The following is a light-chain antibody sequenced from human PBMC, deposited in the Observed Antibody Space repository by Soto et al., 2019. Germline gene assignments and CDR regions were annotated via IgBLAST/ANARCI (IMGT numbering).Light chain of an antibody. V-gene: IGLV2-14*01. CDR2: EVT. J-gene: IGLJ3*02. Sequence: QSVLTQPASVSGSPGQSITISCTGTSSDVGRYKFVSWYQQHPDKAPKLLIYEVTDRPPGVSNRFSGSKSGNTASLTISGLQADDEDDYYCSSYTGTNTWVFGGGTK. CDR3: SSYTGTNTWV. CDR1: SSDVGRYKF.